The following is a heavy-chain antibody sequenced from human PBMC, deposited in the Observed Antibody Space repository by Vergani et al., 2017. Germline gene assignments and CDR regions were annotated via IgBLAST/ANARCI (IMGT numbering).Heavy chain of an antibody. J-gene: IGHJ6*02. D-gene: IGHD3-22*01. CDR3: ARADYYYDSSGYFSGFLGPYYGMDV. CDR1: GGSISSGDYY. Sequence: QVQLQESGPGLVKPSQTLSFTCTVSGGSISSGDYYWSWIRQPPGKGLDWIGYIYYSGRTYYNPSIKSRVTISVDTSKNQFSLKLSSVTAADTDVYYCARADYYYDSSGYFSGFLGPYYGMDVWGQGTTVTVSS. CDR2: IYYSGRT. V-gene: IGHV4-30-4*01.